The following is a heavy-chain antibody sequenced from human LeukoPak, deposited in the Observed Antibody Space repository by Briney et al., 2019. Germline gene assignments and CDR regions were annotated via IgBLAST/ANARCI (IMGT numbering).Heavy chain of an antibody. D-gene: IGHD3-16*02. V-gene: IGHV3-23*01. CDR2: ISGSGGST. CDR3: ATDYDYVWGSYRFPRDDY. J-gene: IGHJ4*02. Sequence: GGSLRLSCAASGFTHSSYAMSWVRRAPGKGLEWVSAISGSGGSTYYADSVKGRFTISRDNSKNTLYLQMNSLRAEDTAVYYCATDYDYVWGSYRFPRDDYWGQGTLVTVSS. CDR1: GFTHSSYA.